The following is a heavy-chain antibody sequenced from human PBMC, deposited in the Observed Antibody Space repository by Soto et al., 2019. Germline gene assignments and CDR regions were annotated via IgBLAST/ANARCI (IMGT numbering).Heavy chain of an antibody. CDR1: GGSISSGGYS. CDR2: IYHSGST. D-gene: IGHD5-18*01. CDR3: ARGGALRGYSYGYFDY. V-gene: IGHV4-30-2*01. Sequence: PSETLSLTCAVSGGSISSGGYSWSWIRQPPGKGLEWIGYIYHSGSTYYNPSLKSRVTISVDRSKNQFSLKLSSVTAADTAVYYCARGGALRGYSYGYFDYWGQGTLVTVSS. J-gene: IGHJ4*02.